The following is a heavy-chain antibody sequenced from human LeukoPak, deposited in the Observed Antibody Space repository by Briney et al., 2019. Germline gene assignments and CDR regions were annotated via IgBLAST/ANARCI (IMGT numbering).Heavy chain of an antibody. D-gene: IGHD5-12*01. V-gene: IGHV4-34*01. J-gene: IGHJ3*02. CDR3: ARVSVATMGDDAFDI. CDR1: GGSFSGYY. Sequence: PSETLSLTCAVYGGSFSGYYWSWIRQPPGKGLEWIGEINHSGSTNYNPSLKSRVTISVDTSKNQFSLKLSSVTAADTAVYYCARVSVATMGDDAFDIWGQGTMVTVSS. CDR2: INHSGST.